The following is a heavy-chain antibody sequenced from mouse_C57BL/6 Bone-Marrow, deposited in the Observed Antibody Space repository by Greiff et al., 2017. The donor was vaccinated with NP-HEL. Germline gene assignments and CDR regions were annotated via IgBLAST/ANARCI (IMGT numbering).Heavy chain of an antibody. Sequence: EVKVEESGGGLVKPGGSLKLSCAASGFTFSSYAMSWVRQTPEKRLEWVATISDGGSYTYYPDNVKGRFTISRDNAKNNLYLQMRHLKSEDTAMYYCARDHDPRRDYFDYWGQGTTLTVSS. V-gene: IGHV5-4*01. CDR3: ARDHDPRRDYFDY. J-gene: IGHJ2*01. D-gene: IGHD2-12*01. CDR2: ISDGGSYT. CDR1: GFTFSSYA.